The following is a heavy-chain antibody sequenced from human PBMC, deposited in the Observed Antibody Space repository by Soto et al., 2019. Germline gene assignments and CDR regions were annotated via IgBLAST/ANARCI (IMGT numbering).Heavy chain of an antibody. Sequence: EVQLVESGGGLVKPGGSLRLSCAASGFTFSSYSMNWVRQAPGKGLEWVSSITSSSSYINYADSVKGRFTISRDNAKNSLYLQTNSLRAEDTDVYYCARATVTTGRIGDFDMWGQGTMVTVSS. J-gene: IGHJ3*02. CDR3: ARATVTTGRIGDFDM. CDR1: GFTFSSYS. CDR2: ITSSSSYI. D-gene: IGHD4-17*01. V-gene: IGHV3-21*01.